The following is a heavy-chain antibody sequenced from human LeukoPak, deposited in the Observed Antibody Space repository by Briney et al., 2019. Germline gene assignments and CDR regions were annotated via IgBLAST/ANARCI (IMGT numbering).Heavy chain of an antibody. Sequence: GESLNISCKGSGYSFTSYWIGWVRQMPGKGLEWMGIIYPGDSDTRYSPSFQGQVTISADKSISTAYLQWSSLKASDTAMYYCARRMGYSYGRDYFDYWGQGTLVTVSS. J-gene: IGHJ4*02. CDR1: GYSFTSYW. CDR3: ARRMGYSYGRDYFDY. V-gene: IGHV5-51*01. CDR2: IYPGDSDT. D-gene: IGHD5-18*01.